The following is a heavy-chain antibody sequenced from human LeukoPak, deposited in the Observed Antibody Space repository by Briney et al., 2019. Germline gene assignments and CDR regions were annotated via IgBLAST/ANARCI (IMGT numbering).Heavy chain of an antibody. CDR1: GFTFSIYA. J-gene: IGHJ6*02. V-gene: IGHV3-23*01. CDR2: ISGSGDST. D-gene: IGHD3-10*01. Sequence: GGSLRLSCAASGFTFSIYAMSCVRQAPGKGVEWVSAISGSGDSTYYADSVRGRFTISRDNSKNTLYLQMNSLRAEDTAVYYCAKDLFSGSGDFYYYGVDVWGQGTTVTVSS. CDR3: AKDLFSGSGDFYYYGVDV.